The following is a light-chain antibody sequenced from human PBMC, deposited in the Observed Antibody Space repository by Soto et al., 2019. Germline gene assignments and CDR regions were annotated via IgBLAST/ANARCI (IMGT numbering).Light chain of an antibody. CDR1: QSVXSW. CDR2: DAS. CDR3: HQYNSYSPT. Sequence: DIQMTQSPSXLXXXXXXXXXXXXXXXQSVXSWLAWYQQRPGKAPKLLIYDASSLESGVPSRFSGSGSGTEFTLTISSLQPDDFATYYCHQYNSYSPTFGQGTKLEIK. J-gene: IGKJ2*01. V-gene: IGKV1-5*01.